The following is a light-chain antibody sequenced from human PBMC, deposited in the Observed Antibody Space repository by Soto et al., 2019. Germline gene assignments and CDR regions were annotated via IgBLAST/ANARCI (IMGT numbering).Light chain of an antibody. J-gene: IGLJ1*01. CDR1: SGSVSTNSY. V-gene: IGLV8-61*01. CDR2: STN. CDR3: QSYDNSLSVYV. Sequence: QTVVTQEPSFSVSPGGTVTLTCGLSSGSVSTNSYPSWYQQTPGQAPRTLIYSTNNRSSGVPDRFSGSILGNKAALTITGAQAEDEADYYCQSYDNSLSVYVFGTGTKVTVL.